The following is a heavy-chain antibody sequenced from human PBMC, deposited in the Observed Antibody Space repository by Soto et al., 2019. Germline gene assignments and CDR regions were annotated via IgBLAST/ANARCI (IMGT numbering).Heavy chain of an antibody. Sequence: QVQLVQSGAEVKKPGASVKVSCKASGYTFTDYYIHWVRQAPGQGLQWLGWINPTNSGTRYARSFQGRVTVTRDTSISTAYMELSSLRSDDTAVYYCARGITSRLVFYYYYMDVWGFVTTVTGSS. V-gene: IGHV1-2*02. CDR2: INPTNSGT. CDR1: GYTFTDYY. CDR3: ARGITSRLVFYYYYMDV. J-gene: IGHJ6*03.